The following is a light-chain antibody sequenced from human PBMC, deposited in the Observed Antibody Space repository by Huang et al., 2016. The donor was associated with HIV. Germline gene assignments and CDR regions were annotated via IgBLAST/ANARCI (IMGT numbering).Light chain of an antibody. CDR1: QNVRSN. CDR3: QQYDNWPPGLT. CDR2: DTS. V-gene: IGKV3D-15*01. Sequence: EIVMTQSPATLSVSPGGGATLSCRASQNVRSNLAWYQQTPGQAPRLVIYDTSTRAAGVPARVSGSGSGTEFTLTISGLQSEDFAVYYCQQYDNWPPGLTFGGGTKVEI. J-gene: IGKJ4*01.